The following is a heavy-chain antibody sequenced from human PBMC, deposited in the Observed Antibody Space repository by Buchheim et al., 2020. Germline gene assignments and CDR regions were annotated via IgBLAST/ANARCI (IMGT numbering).Heavy chain of an antibody. V-gene: IGHV3-33*01. J-gene: IGHJ6*02. Sequence: QVQLVESGGGVVQPGRSLRLSCAASGFTFSSYGMHWVRQAPGKGLEWVAVIWYDGSNKYYADSVKGRFTISRDNSKNTLYPQMNSLRAEDTAVYYCARRAPHYYYYGMDVWGQGTT. CDR1: GFTFSSYG. CDR2: IWYDGSNK. CDR3: ARRAPHYYYYGMDV.